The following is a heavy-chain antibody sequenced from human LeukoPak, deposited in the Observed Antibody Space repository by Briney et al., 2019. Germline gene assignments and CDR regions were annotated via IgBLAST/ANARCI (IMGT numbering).Heavy chain of an antibody. CDR3: AKPLGYYYDSSGYPY. D-gene: IGHD3-22*01. V-gene: IGHV3-23*01. Sequence: GGSLRLSRAASGFTFSSYAMSWVRQAPGKGLEWVSAISGSGGSTYYADSVKGRFTISRDNSKNTLYLQMNSLRAEDTAVYYCAKPLGYYYDSSGYPYWGQGTLVTVSS. CDR2: ISGSGGST. J-gene: IGHJ4*02. CDR1: GFTFSSYA.